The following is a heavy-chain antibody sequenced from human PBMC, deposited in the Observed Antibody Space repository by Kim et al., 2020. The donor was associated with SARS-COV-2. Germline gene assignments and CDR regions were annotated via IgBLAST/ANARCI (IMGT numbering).Heavy chain of an antibody. D-gene: IGHD6-19*01. V-gene: IGHV3-30*07. CDR3: ARDPTIAVAALGAFDI. J-gene: IGHJ3*02. Sequence: VKGRFTISRDNSKNTLYLQMNSLRAEDTAVYYCARDPTIAVAALGAFDIWGQGTMVTVSS.